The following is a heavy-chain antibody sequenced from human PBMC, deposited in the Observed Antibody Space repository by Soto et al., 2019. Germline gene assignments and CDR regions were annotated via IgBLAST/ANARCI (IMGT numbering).Heavy chain of an antibody. CDR1: GYTFTTYD. V-gene: IGHV1-18*01. CDR3: ARHYFHCNSNSCQKWFDP. CDR2: ISAYNGDT. J-gene: IGHJ5*02. D-gene: IGHD2-2*01. Sequence: ASVKVSCKASGYTFTTYDINWVRQAPGQGLEWMGWISAYNGDTNYAQKLQGRVTMTTDTSTSTAYMELKSLRSDDTAVYYCARHYFHCNSNSCQKWFDPWGQGTLVTVSS.